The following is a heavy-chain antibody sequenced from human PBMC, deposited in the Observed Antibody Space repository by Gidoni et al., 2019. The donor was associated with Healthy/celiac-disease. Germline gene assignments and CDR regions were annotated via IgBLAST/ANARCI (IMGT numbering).Heavy chain of an antibody. V-gene: IGHV3-48*01. J-gene: IGHJ4*02. D-gene: IGHD3-3*01. CDR2: ISSSSSTI. CDR1: GFTFSSYS. Sequence: EVQLVESGGGLVQPGGSLRLSCAASGFTFSSYSMNWVHQAPGKGLEWVSYISSSSSTIYYADSVKGRFTISRDNAKNSLYLQMNSLRAEDTAVYYCARDQDDFWSGSNFDYWGQGTLVTVSS. CDR3: ARDQDDFWSGSNFDY.